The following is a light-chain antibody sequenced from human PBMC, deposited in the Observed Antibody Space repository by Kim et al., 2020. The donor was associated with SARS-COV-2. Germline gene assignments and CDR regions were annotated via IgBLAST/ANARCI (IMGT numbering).Light chain of an antibody. J-gene: IGKJ2*01. Sequence: SASVGDRVTITFQASHDISDLLNWYPQKPGEAPKLLIFDASNLETGVPSRFSGGGSGTYFSLTINSLQPEDIATYFCQQYDYLPYTFGQGTKLEI. CDR2: DAS. V-gene: IGKV1-33*01. CDR3: QQYDYLPYT. CDR1: HDISDL.